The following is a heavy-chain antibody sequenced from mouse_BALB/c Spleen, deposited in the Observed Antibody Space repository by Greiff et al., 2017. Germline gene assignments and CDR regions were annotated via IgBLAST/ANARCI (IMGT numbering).Heavy chain of an antibody. V-gene: IGHV1-4*01. CDR1: GYTFTSYT. Sequence: QVQLQQSGAELARPGASVKMSCKASGYTFTSYTMHWVKQRPGQGLEWIGYINPSSGYTNYNQKFKDKATLTADKSSSTAYMQLSSLTSEDSAVYYCARDYYGSSYVGWYFDVWGAGTTVTVSS. D-gene: IGHD1-1*01. CDR2: INPSSGYT. J-gene: IGHJ1*01. CDR3: ARDYYGSSYVGWYFDV.